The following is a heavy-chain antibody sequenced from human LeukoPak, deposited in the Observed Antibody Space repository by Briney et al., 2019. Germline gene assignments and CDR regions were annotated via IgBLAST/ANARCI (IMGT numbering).Heavy chain of an antibody. D-gene: IGHD1-26*01. V-gene: IGHV1-18*01. Sequence: GASVKLSCTSSGYTFTSFGVTWVRQAPGQGLEWMGWITTYHVKTKYAQKFHGRVTMTTDTSTSTVYMELRSLTSDDTAVYYCARVGGSSNFDYWGQGTPVTVSS. CDR2: ITTYHVKT. CDR1: GYTFTSFG. J-gene: IGHJ4*02. CDR3: ARVGGSSNFDY.